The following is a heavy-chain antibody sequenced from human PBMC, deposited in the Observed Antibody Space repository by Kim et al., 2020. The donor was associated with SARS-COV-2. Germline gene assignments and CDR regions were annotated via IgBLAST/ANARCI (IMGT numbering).Heavy chain of an antibody. CDR2: T. V-gene: IGHV4-31*02. J-gene: IGHJ4*02. CDR3: ARTAAGSFDY. Sequence: TYYHPSLKSRVTISVDTSKSQFSLKLSSVAAADTAVYYCARTAAGSFDYWGQGTLVTVSS. D-gene: IGHD6-13*01.